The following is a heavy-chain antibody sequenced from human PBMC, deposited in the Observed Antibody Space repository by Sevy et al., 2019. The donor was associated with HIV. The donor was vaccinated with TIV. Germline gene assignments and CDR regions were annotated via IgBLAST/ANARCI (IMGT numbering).Heavy chain of an antibody. CDR1: GFTFSRYG. CDR3: ARDDEPDYYYFDMDV. Sequence: GSLRLSCAASGFTFSRYGMHWVRQSPGKGLEWVAVTWFDGSNKYYAGSVEGRFTISRDNSRNTLYLQMDGLRAEDTALYYCARDDEPDYYYFDMDVWGQGTTVTVSS. V-gene: IGHV3-33*01. CDR2: TWFDGSNK. J-gene: IGHJ6*02.